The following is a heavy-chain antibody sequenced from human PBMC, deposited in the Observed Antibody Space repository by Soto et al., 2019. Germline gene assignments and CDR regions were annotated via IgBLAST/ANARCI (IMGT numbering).Heavy chain of an antibody. Sequence: ASVKVSCKASGFTFTSSAVQWLRQARGQRLEWIGWIVVGSGNTNYAQKFQERVTITRDMSTSTAYMELSSLRSEDTAVYYCAADNLQDYYYYGMDVWGQGTTVTVSS. V-gene: IGHV1-58*01. CDR3: AADNLQDYYYYGMDV. CDR2: IVVGSGNT. J-gene: IGHJ6*02. CDR1: GFTFTSSA.